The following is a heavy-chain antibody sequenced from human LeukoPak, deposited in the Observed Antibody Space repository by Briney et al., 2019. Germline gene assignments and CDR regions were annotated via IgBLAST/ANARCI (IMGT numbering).Heavy chain of an antibody. J-gene: IGHJ4*02. D-gene: IGHD4-17*01. V-gene: IGHV3-21*01. Sequence: GGSLRLSCAASGFTFSTYFMNWVRQAPGKGLEWVSSISSSASYIYYADSVKGRFTISRDNAKNSLYLQMNSLRAEDTAVYYCAREILYGDPGGHYWGQGTLVTVSS. CDR2: ISSSASYI. CDR1: GFTFSTYF. CDR3: AREILYGDPGGHY.